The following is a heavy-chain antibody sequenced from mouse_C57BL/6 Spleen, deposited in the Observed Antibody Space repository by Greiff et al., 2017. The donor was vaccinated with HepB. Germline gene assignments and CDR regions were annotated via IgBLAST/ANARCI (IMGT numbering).Heavy chain of an antibody. J-gene: IGHJ2*01. V-gene: IGHV1-15*01. CDR3: TKYDYLYFDY. CDR1: GYTFTDYE. Sequence: LQESGAELVRPGASVTLSCKASGYTFTDYEMHWVKQTPVHGLEWIGAIDPETGGTAYNQKFKGKAILTADKSSSTAYMELRSLTSEDSAVYYCTKYDYLYFDYWGQGTTLTVSS. D-gene: IGHD2-4*01. CDR2: IDPETGGT.